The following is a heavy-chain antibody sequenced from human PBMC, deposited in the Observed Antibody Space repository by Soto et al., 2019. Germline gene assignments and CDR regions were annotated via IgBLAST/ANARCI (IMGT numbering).Heavy chain of an antibody. CDR1: GFTFSSYG. CDR3: ARGEVVAASSFNWFDP. D-gene: IGHD2-15*01. V-gene: IGHV3-33*01. CDR2: IWYDGSNK. Sequence: PGGSLRLSCAASGFTFSSYGMHWVRQAPGKGLEWVAVIWYDGSNKYYADSVKGRFTISRDNSKNTLYLQMNSLRAEDTAVYYCARGEVVAASSFNWFDPWGQGTLVTVSS. J-gene: IGHJ5*02.